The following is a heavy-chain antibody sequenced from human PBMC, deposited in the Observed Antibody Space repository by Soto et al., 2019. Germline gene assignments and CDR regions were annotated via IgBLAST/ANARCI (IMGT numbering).Heavy chain of an antibody. CDR1: GGSISSGGYS. V-gene: IGHV4-30-2*01. J-gene: IGHJ4*02. D-gene: IGHD3-3*01. Sequence: SETLSLTCGVSGGSISSGGYSWSWIRQPPGKGLEWIGYIYHTGNTYYNPSLKSRVTISVDRSRNQVSLNLTSVTAADTAVYYCARLGGYYQALDHWSQGTLVTVSS. CDR2: IYHTGNT. CDR3: ARLGGYYQALDH.